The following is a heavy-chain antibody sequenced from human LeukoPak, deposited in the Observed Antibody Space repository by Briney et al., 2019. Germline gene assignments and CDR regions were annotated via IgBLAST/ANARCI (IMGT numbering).Heavy chain of an antibody. D-gene: IGHD6-19*01. J-gene: IGHJ4*02. CDR1: GFTFSSHS. V-gene: IGHV3-48*01. Sequence: GGSLRLSCAASGFTFSSHSMNWVRQAPGKGLEWVSYISSSSSTIYYADSVKGRFTISRDKAKNSLYLQMNSLRAEDTAVYYCARVDVVVAGKADYNLDYWGQGTLVTVSS. CDR2: ISSSSSTI. CDR3: ARVDVVVAGKADYNLDY.